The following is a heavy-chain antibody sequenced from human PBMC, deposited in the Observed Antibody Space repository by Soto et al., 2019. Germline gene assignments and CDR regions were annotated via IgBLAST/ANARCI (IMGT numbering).Heavy chain of an antibody. CDR3: ANDIGVLQQLDSTYFDY. J-gene: IGHJ4*01. CDR1: GFTYDDYA. CDR2: ISWNSGSI. Sequence: EVQLVESGGGLVQPGRSLRLSCAASGFTYDDYAMHWVRQAPGKGLEWVSGISWNSGSIGYADSVKGRFTISRDNAKNSLYLQMYSLRAEVTALYYCANDIGVLQQLDSTYFDYWGHETLVTVSS. D-gene: IGHD6-6*01. V-gene: IGHV3-9*01.